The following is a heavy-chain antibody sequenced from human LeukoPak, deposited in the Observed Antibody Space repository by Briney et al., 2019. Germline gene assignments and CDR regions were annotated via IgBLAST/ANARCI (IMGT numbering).Heavy chain of an antibody. D-gene: IGHD1-1*01. Sequence: PSETLSLTCAVYGGSFSGYYWSWIRQPPGKGLEWIGEISHSGSTNYNPSVKSRVTISADTPRNQFSLKLSSVTSADTAVYYCVRIRDNDWFDYWGQGTLVTVSS. V-gene: IGHV4-34*01. CDR3: VRIRDNDWFDY. J-gene: IGHJ5*01. CDR2: ISHSGST. CDR1: GGSFSGYY.